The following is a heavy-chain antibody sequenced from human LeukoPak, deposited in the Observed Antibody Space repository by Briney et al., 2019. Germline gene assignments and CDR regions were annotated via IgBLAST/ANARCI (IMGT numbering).Heavy chain of an antibody. CDR1: GGSISSSSYY. CDR2: IYYSGST. V-gene: IGHV4-39*01. J-gene: IGHJ4*02. CDR3: ATLYYYDSSGYIDY. Sequence: PSETLSLTCTVSGGSISSSSYYWGWLRQPPGKGLEWIGSIYYSGSTYYNPSLKSRVTISVDTSKNQFSLKLSSVTAADTAVYYCATLYYYDSSGYIDYWGQGTLVTVSS. D-gene: IGHD3-22*01.